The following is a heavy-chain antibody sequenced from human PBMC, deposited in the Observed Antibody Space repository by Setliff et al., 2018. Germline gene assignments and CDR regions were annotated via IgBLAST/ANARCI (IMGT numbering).Heavy chain of an antibody. D-gene: IGHD3-10*01. CDR3: ARRWNVGPYGSGIHDGFDM. J-gene: IGHJ3*02. CDR1: GGSINSMSYY. V-gene: IGHV4-39*07. Sequence: PSETLSLTCTVSGGSINSMSYYWGWIRQPPGKGLEWIGSIYHSGSSYYNPSLRSRVTISVDTSKNQFSLILRSVTAAYTAVYYCARRWNVGPYGSGIHDGFDMWGQGTMVTVSS. CDR2: IYHSGSS.